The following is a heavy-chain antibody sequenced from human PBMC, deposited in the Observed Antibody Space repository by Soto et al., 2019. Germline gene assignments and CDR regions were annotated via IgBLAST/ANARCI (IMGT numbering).Heavy chain of an antibody. J-gene: IGHJ5*01. V-gene: IGHV4-31*01. CDR1: GRPVSSGGYY. CDR2: IYHIGSP. Sequence: QVQLQESGPGLVKPSQTLSLTCTVSGRPVSSGGYYWTWIRQFPGKGLEWIGYIYHIGSPSYNPSRKGLISMSLDASKNQFSLNLTSVTAADTAIYYCVRDRALDSSGHWFDSWGQGTLVTVSS. CDR3: VRDRALDSSGHWFDS. D-gene: IGHD6-19*01.